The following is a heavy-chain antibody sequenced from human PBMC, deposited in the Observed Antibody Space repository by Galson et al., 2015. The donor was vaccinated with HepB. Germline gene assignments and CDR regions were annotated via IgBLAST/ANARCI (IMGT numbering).Heavy chain of an antibody. CDR1: GFTFSSYG. CDR2: ISYDGSNK. CDR3: AQPYYYDSSGQYYFDY. D-gene: IGHD3-22*01. V-gene: IGHV3-30*03. Sequence: SLRLSCAASGFTFSSYGMHWVCQAPGKGLEWVAVISYDGSNKYYADSVKGRFTISRDNSKNTLYLQMNSLRAEDTAVYYCAQPYYYDSSGQYYFDYWGQGTLVTVSS. J-gene: IGHJ4*02.